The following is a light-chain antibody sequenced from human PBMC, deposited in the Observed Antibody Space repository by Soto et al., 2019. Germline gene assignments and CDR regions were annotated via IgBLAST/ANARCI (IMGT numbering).Light chain of an antibody. CDR3: SSYTSSSTLYV. J-gene: IGLJ1*01. V-gene: IGLV2-14*01. Sequence: QPVLTQPASVSGSPGQSITMSGTGTSSDVGGYNYVSWYQQHPGKAPKLMIYDVSNRPSGVSNRFSGSKSGNTASLTISGLQAEDEADYYCSSYTSSSTLYVFGTGTKLTVL. CDR1: SSDVGGYNY. CDR2: DVS.